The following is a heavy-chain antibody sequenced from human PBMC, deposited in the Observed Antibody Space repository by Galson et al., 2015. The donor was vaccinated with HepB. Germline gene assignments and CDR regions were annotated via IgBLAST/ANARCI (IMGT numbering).Heavy chain of an antibody. CDR2: INPSGGST. D-gene: IGHD2-15*01. CDR3: ARDGLDPGDIVVLVAATPGYFDY. V-gene: IGHV1-46*01. Sequence: PGQGLEWMGIINPSGGSTSYAQKFQGRVTMTRDTSTSTVYMELSSLRSEDTAVYYCARDGLDPGDIVVLVAATPGYFDYWGQGTLVTVSS. J-gene: IGHJ4*02.